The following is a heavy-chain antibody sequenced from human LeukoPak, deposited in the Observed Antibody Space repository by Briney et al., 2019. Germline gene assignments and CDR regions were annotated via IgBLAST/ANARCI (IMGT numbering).Heavy chain of an antibody. CDR3: ARDQYEGICPDS. V-gene: IGHV3-21*01. CDR2: ISSISNYI. D-gene: IGHD2/OR15-2a*01. CDR1: AFTLSSYS. J-gene: IGHJ5*01. Sequence: AGSLRLSCAVSAFTLSSYSMNWVRPAPGMGPDGVSFISSISNYIYYADSVKGLFTISRDNAKNSLYLQMNSLRAEDTAVYYCARDQYEGICPDSWGQGTLVTGSS.